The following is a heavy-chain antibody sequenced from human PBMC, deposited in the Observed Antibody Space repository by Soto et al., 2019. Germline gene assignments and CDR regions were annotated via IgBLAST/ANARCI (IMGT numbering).Heavy chain of an antibody. J-gene: IGHJ5*01. CDR3: ARVQEVEPPANNFFDS. CDR1: GYTFTSSV. CDR2: ISTYNGNT. V-gene: IGHV1-18*01. Sequence: QVQLVQSVAEVKMPGASVKVSCKASGYTFTSSVISWLRQAPGQGLEWMGWISTYNGNTNYAQKFQGRLTMTTDTSTPPAYMELRSLRSDDTAVYSCARVQEVEPPANNFFDSWGQGTLVTVSS. D-gene: IGHD2-2*01.